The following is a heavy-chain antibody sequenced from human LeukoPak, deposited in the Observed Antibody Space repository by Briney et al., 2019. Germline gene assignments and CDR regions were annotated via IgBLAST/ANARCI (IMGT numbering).Heavy chain of an antibody. V-gene: IGHV3-21*01. CDR2: ISSSSSYI. J-gene: IGHJ4*02. CDR1: GFTFSSYS. Sequence: PGGSLRPSCAASGFTFSSYSMNWVRQAPGKGLGWVSSISSSSSYIYYADSVKGRFTISRDNAKNSLYLQMNSLRAEDTAVYYCARGESGYSYGHFDYWGQGTLVTVSS. D-gene: IGHD5-18*01. CDR3: ARGESGYSYGHFDY.